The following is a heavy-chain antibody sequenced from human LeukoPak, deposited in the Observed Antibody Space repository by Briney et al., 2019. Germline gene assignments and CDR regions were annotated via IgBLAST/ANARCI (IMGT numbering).Heavy chain of an antibody. V-gene: IGHV3-15*01. D-gene: IGHD2-2*01. CDR3: TTEPLRYCSTSTCYDYFDY. J-gene: IGHJ4*02. Sequence: GGSLRLSCSASGFTFNNAWMSWVRQVPGKGLEWVGRIKSITTGGTTDYAAPVKGRFTISRDDSKNMLYLQMNSLKTEDTAVYYCTTEPLRYCSTSTCYDYFDYWGQGALVTVSS. CDR2: IKSITTGGTT. CDR1: GFTFNNAW.